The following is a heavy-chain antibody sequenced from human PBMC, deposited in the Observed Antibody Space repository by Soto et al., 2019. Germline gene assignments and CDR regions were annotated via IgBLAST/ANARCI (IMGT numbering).Heavy chain of an antibody. CDR2: IYWDDDK. CDR3: AHKKNTVPAAMLGTGEFDY. V-gene: IGHV2-5*02. Sequence: QITLKESGPTLVKPTQTLTLTCTFSGFSLSTSGVGVGWIRQPPGKALEWLALIYWDDDKRYSLSLKSRLPIPKPPSKTQVVLTMTNMDPVDTATYYCAHKKNTVPAAMLGTGEFDYWGQGTLVTVSS. CDR1: GFSLSTSGVG. D-gene: IGHD2-2*01. J-gene: IGHJ4*02.